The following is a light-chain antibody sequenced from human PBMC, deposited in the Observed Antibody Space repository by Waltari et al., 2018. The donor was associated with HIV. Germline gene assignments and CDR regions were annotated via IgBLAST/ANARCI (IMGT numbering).Light chain of an antibody. CDR3: QAWGSTTSGV. CDR2: QDD. Sequence: SYEVTQPPSVAVSPGQTASITCSGYELGDKYTCWYQQKPGQSPLLVIYQDDKRPSGIPARFSASSSGHTATLTIRGTLPMDEADYYCQAWGSTTSGVFGRGTKLTVL. CDR1: ELGDKY. V-gene: IGLV3-1*01. J-gene: IGLJ2*01.